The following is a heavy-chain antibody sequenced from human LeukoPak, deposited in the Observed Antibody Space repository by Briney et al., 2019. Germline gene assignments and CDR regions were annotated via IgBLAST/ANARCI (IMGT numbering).Heavy chain of an antibody. D-gene: IGHD4-23*01. Sequence: PGRSLRLSCAASGFTFSSYAMYWVRQAPGKGLEWVAVISYDGTNQYYADSVKGRFTVSRDNSKNTLYLQMNSLRAEDTAVFYCARRLNSYFDYWGQGTLVTVSS. V-gene: IGHV3-30-3*01. CDR3: ARRLNSYFDY. J-gene: IGHJ4*02. CDR2: ISYDGTNQ. CDR1: GFTFSSYA.